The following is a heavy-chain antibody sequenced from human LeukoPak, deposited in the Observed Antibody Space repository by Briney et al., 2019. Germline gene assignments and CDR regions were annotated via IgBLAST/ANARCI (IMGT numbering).Heavy chain of an antibody. D-gene: IGHD5-12*01. V-gene: IGHV3-23*01. CDR3: AKHSYRVDSFTDY. Sequence: GGSLRLSCVASGVTFSTYAMSWVRQAPGQGLEWVSGISDSGGTTYYADSVKGRFTISRDNSKNTLYLQMNSLRAEDTAVYYCAKHSYRVDSFTDYWGQGTLVTVSS. CDR2: ISDSGGTT. J-gene: IGHJ4*02. CDR1: GVTFSTYA.